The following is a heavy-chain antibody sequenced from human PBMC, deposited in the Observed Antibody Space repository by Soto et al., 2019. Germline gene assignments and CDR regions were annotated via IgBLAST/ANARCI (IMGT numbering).Heavy chain of an antibody. J-gene: IGHJ4*02. Sequence: LRLSCAASGFTFSGNWVHWVRQAPGKGLVWVSRIDDKGTGTSYADSVRGRFTISRDSATNTLYLQMNSLRPEDTAVYYCTTVFHYWGQGTPVTVSS. CDR1: GFTFSGNW. V-gene: IGHV3-74*01. CDR3: TTVFHY. CDR2: IDDKGTGT. D-gene: IGHD4-17*01.